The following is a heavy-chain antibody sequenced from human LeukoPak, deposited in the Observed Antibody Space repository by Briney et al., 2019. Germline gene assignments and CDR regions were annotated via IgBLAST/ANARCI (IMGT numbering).Heavy chain of an antibody. Sequence: ASVKVSCKASGYTFTGYYMHWVRQAPGQGLEWMGWINPNSGDTNYAQKFQGRVTMTRDTSISTAYMDLSRLRSDDTAVYYCARDGNSHYYYYGMDVWGQGTTVTVSS. J-gene: IGHJ6*02. CDR2: INPNSGDT. D-gene: IGHD1/OR15-1a*01. CDR1: GYTFTGYY. V-gene: IGHV1-2*02. CDR3: ARDGNSHYYYYGMDV.